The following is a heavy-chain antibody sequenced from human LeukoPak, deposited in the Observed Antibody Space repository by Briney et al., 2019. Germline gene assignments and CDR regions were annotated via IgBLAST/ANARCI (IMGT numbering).Heavy chain of an antibody. V-gene: IGHV4-30-4*08. J-gene: IGHJ4*02. Sequence: SQTLSLTCTVSGGSISSGDYYWSWIRQPPGKGLEWLGEINHSGSTNYNPSLKSRVTISVDTSKNQFSLKLSSVTAADTAVYYCARTARRYTNSWYRQYYFDYWGQGTLVTVSS. CDR1: GGSISSGDYY. D-gene: IGHD6-13*01. CDR2: INHSGST. CDR3: ARTARRYTNSWYRQYYFDY.